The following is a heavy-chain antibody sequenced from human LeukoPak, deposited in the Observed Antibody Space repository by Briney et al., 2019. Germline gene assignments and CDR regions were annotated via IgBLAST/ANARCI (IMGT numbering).Heavy chain of an antibody. CDR1: GGSISSYY. CDR3: ARQPGTVTKSFHYYYGMDV. V-gene: IGHV4-59*08. D-gene: IGHD4-17*01. CDR2: IYYSGST. J-gene: IGHJ6*02. Sequence: SETLSLTCTVSGGSISSYYWSWIRQPPGKGLEWIGYIYYSGSTNYNPSLKSRVTISVDTSKNQFSLKLSSVTAADPAVYYCARQPGTVTKSFHYYYGMDVWGQGTTVTVSS.